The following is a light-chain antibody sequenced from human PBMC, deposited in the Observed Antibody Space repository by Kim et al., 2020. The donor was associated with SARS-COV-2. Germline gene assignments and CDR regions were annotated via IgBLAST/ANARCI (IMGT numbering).Light chain of an antibody. CDR3: AAWDDSLNGLV. CDR1: SSNIGRNT. Sequence: GQRVTISCSGSSSNIGRNTVNWYQQFPGTAPKLLIYYNNQRPSGVPDRFSGSKSGTSASLAISGLQSDDESDYYCAAWDDSLNGLVFGGGTKLTV. V-gene: IGLV1-44*01. CDR2: YNN. J-gene: IGLJ2*01.